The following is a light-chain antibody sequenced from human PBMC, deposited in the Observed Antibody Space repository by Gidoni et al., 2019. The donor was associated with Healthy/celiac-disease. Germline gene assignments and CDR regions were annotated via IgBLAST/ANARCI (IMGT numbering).Light chain of an antibody. CDR3: QSYDSSLSGSWV. CDR2: GTS. Sequence: QSVLTQPPSSSAAPGPRATITCTGSSSNIGAGYDVHWYQQLPGTAPKLLIYGTSNRPSGGPDRFSGGNSGTSASLAITGLQAEDEADYYCQSYDSSLSGSWVFGGGTKLTVL. J-gene: IGLJ3*02. CDR1: SSNIGAGYD. V-gene: IGLV1-40*01.